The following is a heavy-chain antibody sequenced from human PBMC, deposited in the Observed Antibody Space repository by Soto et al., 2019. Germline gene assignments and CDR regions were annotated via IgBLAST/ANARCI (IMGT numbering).Heavy chain of an antibody. V-gene: IGHV3-23*01. CDR3: AKDHYCSSTSCYYDY. CDR2: ISGSGGST. J-gene: IGHJ4*02. CDR1: GFTFSSYA. D-gene: IGHD2-2*01. Sequence: AGGSLRLSCAASGFTFSSYAMSWVRQAPGKGLEWVSAISGSGGSTYYADSVKGRFTISRDNSKNTLYLQMNSLRAEDAAVYYCAKDHYCSSTSCYYDYWGQRTLVTVSS.